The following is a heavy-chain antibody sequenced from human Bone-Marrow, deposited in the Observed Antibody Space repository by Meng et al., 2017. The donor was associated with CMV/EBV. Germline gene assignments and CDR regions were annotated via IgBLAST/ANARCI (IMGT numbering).Heavy chain of an antibody. Sequence: GESLKISCAASGFTFSSYWMSWVRQAPGKGLEWVANIKQDGSEKYYVDSVKGRFTISRDNSKNTLYLQMNSLRAEDTAVYYCAKELGGFDYWGQGTLVTVSS. V-gene: IGHV3-7*01. CDR2: IKQDGSEK. J-gene: IGHJ4*02. CDR3: AKELGGFDY. CDR1: GFTFSSYW. D-gene: IGHD3-16*01.